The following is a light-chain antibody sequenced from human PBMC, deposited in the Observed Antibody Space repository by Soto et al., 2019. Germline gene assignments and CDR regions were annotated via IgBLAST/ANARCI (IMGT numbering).Light chain of an antibody. CDR3: QQRSSWPPT. CDR2: DAS. V-gene: IGKV3-11*01. J-gene: IGKJ5*01. CDR1: ESVGSF. Sequence: VLTQSPATLSLSPWERATLSCRASESVGSFLAWYRQKPGQAPRLLIFDASNRATGIPVRFSGSGSGTDFTLTISSLEPEDFAVYYCQQRSSWPPTFGQGTRLEIK.